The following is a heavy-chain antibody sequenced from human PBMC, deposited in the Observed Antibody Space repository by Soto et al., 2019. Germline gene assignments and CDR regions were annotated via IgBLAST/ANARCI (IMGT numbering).Heavy chain of an antibody. V-gene: IGHV1-69*13. CDR1: GGTFSRYR. CDR2: IVPIYRTA. Sequence: GSSVKVSCKASGGTFSRYRFNWVRQARGQGLEWLGGIVPIYRTADYAQKFQGRVTITADESTRTVYMELSSLKSQDAALYFCARDSGAKLSSSWGQGTLVTVSS. CDR3: ARDSGAKLSSS. D-gene: IGHD6-13*01. J-gene: IGHJ4*02.